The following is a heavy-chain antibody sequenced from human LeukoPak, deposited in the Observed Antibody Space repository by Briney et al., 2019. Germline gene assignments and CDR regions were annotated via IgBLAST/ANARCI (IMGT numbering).Heavy chain of an antibody. J-gene: IGHJ4*02. V-gene: IGHV5-51*01. D-gene: IGHD3-22*01. CDR2: NYPGDSDT. CDR1: GYSFATSW. CDR3: ARRSSGNYHFDY. Sequence: GESLKISCKGSGYSFATSWIGWVRQMPGKGLEWMGLNYPGDSDTRYSPSFQAQVTMSADKSISTAYLQWSSLKASDTAMYYCARRSSGNYHFDYWGQGTLVTVSS.